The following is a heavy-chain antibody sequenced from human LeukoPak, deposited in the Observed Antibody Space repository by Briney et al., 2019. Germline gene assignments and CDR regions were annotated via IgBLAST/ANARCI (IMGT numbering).Heavy chain of an antibody. CDR3: ASGINLYDSSPDAFDI. D-gene: IGHD3-22*01. J-gene: IGHJ3*02. V-gene: IGHV5-51*01. CDR1: EYSFTNYW. CDR2: IYPGDSDT. Sequence: GESLKISCKGSEYSFTNYWIGWVRQMPGKGLEWMGIIYPGDSDTRYSPSFQGQVTISADKSISTAYLQWSSLKASDTAMYYCASGINLYDSSPDAFDIWGQGTMVTVSS.